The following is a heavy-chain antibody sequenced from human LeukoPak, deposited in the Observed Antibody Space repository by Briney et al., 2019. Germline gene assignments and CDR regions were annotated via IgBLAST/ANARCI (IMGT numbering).Heavy chain of an antibody. CDR3: AKDRRQLANFDY. J-gene: IGHJ4*02. Sequence: GGSLRLSCAASGSTFSSYWMSWVRQAPGKGLEWVSGFGGGGGPTYYADSVKGRFTISRDNSKNTLYLQMNSLRADDTAVYYCAKDRRQLANFDYWGQGTLVTVSS. D-gene: IGHD6-13*01. CDR1: GSTFSSYW. V-gene: IGHV3-23*01. CDR2: FGGGGGPT.